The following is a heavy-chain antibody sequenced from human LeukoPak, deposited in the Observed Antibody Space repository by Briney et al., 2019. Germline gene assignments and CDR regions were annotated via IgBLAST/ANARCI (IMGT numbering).Heavy chain of an antibody. CDR1: GYTFTSYG. CDR2: ISAYNGNT. Sequence: GSVKVSCKASGYTFTSYGISWVRQAPGQGLEWMGWISAYNGNTNYAQKLQGRVTMTTDTPTSTAYMELRSLRSDDTAVYYCARATSVAGTPHYWGQGTLVTVSS. CDR3: ARATSVAGTPHY. V-gene: IGHV1-18*01. J-gene: IGHJ4*02. D-gene: IGHD6-19*01.